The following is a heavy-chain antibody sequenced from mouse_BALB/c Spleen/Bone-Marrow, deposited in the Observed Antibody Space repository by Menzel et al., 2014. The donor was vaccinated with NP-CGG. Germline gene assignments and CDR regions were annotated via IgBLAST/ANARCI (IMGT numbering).Heavy chain of an antibody. V-gene: IGHV14-3*02. J-gene: IGHJ3*01. D-gene: IGHD1-1*01. CDR2: IDPANGNT. Sequence: EVKLLESGAELVKPGASVKLSCTASGFNIKDTYLHRVKQRPEQGLEWIGRIDPANGNTEYDPKFQGKATITADTSSNPAYLQLSSLPSEDTAVYYCARRGDIYYGSSAWFAYWGQGTLVTVSA. CDR3: ARRGDIYYGSSAWFAY. CDR1: GFNIKDTY.